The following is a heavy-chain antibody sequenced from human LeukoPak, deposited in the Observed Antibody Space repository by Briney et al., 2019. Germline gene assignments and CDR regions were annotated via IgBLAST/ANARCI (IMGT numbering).Heavy chain of an antibody. CDR3: ANADSGYDYRGVDY. V-gene: IGHV3-30*18. CDR2: ISYDGSNK. J-gene: IGHJ4*02. Sequence: GRSLRLSCAASGFTFSSYGMHWVRQAPGKGLEWVAVISYDGSNKYYADSAKGRFTISRDNSKNTLYLQMNSLRAEDTAVYYCANADSGYDYRGVDYWGQGTLVTVSS. D-gene: IGHD5-12*01. CDR1: GFTFSSYG.